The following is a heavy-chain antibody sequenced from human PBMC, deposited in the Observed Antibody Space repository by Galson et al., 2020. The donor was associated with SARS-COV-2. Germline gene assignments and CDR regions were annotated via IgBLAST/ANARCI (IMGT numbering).Heavy chain of an antibody. D-gene: IGHD3-3*01. Sequence: GESLKISCAGYGFPFSHHGMHWVRQAPGKGPAWVAYISSEGYSKYFADSVKGRFTVSRDNSKNTLYLQMTGLRVEDAALYYCARDSGDGSTFGGAYFSDFCGQGTLVTVSS. J-gene: IGHJ4*02. CDR2: ISSEGYSK. CDR3: ARDSGDGSTFGGAYFSDF. V-gene: IGHV3-30*03. CDR1: GFPFSHHG.